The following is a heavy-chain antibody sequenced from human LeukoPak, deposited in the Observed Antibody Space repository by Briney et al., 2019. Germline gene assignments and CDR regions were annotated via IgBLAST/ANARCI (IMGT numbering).Heavy chain of an antibody. CDR1: GFTFSSYA. CDR2: LSYDETDK. CDR3: AKGGSSSWVLHAFDV. Sequence: PGRSLRLSCAASGFTFSSYAMHWVRQAPGKGLEWVAVLSYDETDKYYADSVQGRFTISRDNSKNTLYLQMNSLRAEDTAVYYCAKGGSSSWVLHAFDVWGQGTMVTVSS. J-gene: IGHJ3*01. D-gene: IGHD6-13*01. V-gene: IGHV3-30*04.